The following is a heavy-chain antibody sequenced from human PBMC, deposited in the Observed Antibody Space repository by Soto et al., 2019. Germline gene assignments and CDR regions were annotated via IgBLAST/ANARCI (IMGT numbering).Heavy chain of an antibody. Sequence: EVQLLESGGGLVQPGESLRLSCAASGFIFTNYAMSWVRQAPGKGLEWGSTISTGGGNTYYADSVKGRFTISRDNSKNTLYLQMNSLRAEDTAIHYCTIMAAAQDYWGQGTLVIVSS. V-gene: IGHV3-23*01. D-gene: IGHD6-13*01. CDR2: ISTGGGNT. CDR3: TIMAAAQDY. J-gene: IGHJ4*02. CDR1: GFIFTNYA.